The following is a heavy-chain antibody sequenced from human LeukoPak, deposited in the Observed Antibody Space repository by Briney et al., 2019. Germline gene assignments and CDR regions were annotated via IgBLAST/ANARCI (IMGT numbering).Heavy chain of an antibody. V-gene: IGHV3-30*04. J-gene: IGHJ4*02. CDR2: ISYDGSNK. CDR3: ARDWCYYGSGSNHQD. Sequence: GGSLRLSCAASGFTFSSYAMHWVRQAPGKGLEWVAVISYDGSNKYYADSVKGRFTISRDNSKNTLYLQMNSLRAEDTAVYYCARDWCYYGSGSNHQDWGQGTLVTVSS. CDR1: GFTFSSYA. D-gene: IGHD3-10*01.